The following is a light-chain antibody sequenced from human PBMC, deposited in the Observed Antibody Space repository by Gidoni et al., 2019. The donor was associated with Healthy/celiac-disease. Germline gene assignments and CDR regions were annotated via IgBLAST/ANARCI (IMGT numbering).Light chain of an antibody. CDR3: MQALQTPA. V-gene: IGKV2-28*01. CDR1: QSLLHSNGYNY. CDR2: LGS. J-gene: IGKJ5*01. Sequence: IVMTQSPLSLPVTPGEPASISCRSSQSLLHSNGYNYLDWYLQKPGQSPQLLIYLGSNRASGVPDSCSGSGSGTDFTLKISRVEAEDVGVYYCMQALQTPAFGQXTRLEIK.